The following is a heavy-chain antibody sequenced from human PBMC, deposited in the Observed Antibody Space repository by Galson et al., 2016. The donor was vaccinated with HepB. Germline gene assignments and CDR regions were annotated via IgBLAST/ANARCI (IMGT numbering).Heavy chain of an antibody. CDR1: GYSFTSYG. CDR3: ARDSDKMYDAFDI. CDR2: ISGYNGYT. J-gene: IGHJ3*02. V-gene: IGHV1-18*01. Sequence: KVSCKASGYSFTSYGISWVRQAPGQGLEWMGWISGYNGYTNYAQRVQGRVTITTDTSTSTAYMELRSLTSDDTAVYYCARDSDKMYDAFDIWGQGTMITVSS. D-gene: IGHD3-9*01.